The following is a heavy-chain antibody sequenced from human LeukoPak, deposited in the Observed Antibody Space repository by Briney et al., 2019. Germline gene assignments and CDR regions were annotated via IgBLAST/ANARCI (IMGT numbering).Heavy chain of an antibody. CDR2: ISGSATAT. CDR1: GFIFSGSA. Sequence: GGSLRLSCEASGFIFSGSAMHWVRQAPGKGLEWVSAISGSATATNYADSVKGRFTISRDNSKSTLYLQMNSLRVEDTAMYYCAKEASAGYPNWFAPWGRGTLVTVSS. J-gene: IGHJ5*02. CDR3: AKEASAGYPNWFAP. V-gene: IGHV3-23*01. D-gene: IGHD2-15*01.